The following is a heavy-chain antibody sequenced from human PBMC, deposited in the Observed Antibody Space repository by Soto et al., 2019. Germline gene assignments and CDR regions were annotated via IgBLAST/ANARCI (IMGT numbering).Heavy chain of an antibody. D-gene: IGHD1-1*01. CDR3: ARRYGYSFDY. Sequence: PSETLSLTCTVSGGSMSSYYWSCFRQPPGKGLEWIGYIYNSGRTNYNPSLKSRVTISVDTSKNQFSLKLSSVTAADTAVYYCARRYGYSFDYWGQGTLVTVSS. CDR1: GGSMSSYY. CDR2: IYNSGRT. V-gene: IGHV4-59*08. J-gene: IGHJ4*02.